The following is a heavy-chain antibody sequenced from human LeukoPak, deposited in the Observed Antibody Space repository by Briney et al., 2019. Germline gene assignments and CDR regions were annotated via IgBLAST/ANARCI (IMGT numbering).Heavy chain of an antibody. CDR3: ASRLYCSNTRCRNFPFAY. J-gene: IGHJ4*02. V-gene: IGHV1-69*01. CDR2: IIPIFGTA. Sequence: SVKVSCKASGDTFSSYAINWVRQAPGQGLEWTGGIIPIFGTANYAQKFQDRVTITADESTSTAYMELSSLRSEDTAIYYCASRLYCSNTRCRNFPFAYWGQGTLVTVSS. CDR1: GDTFSSYA. D-gene: IGHD2-2*01.